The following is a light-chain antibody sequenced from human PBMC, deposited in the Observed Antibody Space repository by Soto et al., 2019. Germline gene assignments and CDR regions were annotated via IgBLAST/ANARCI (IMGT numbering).Light chain of an antibody. Sequence: QSVLTQPASVSGSPGQSITISCTVTGSDVRTYNLVSWYQQHPGKVPKLIIYEASKRPSGVSNRFSGSQPGNTASLTVSGLQAEDEADYYCCSYAGDKTYVXGSGTKVTV. CDR3: CSYAGDKTYV. V-gene: IGLV2-23*01. J-gene: IGLJ1*01. CDR2: EAS. CDR1: GSDVRTYNL.